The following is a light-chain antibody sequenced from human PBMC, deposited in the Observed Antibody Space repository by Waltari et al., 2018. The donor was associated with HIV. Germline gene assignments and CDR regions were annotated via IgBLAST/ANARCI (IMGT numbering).Light chain of an antibody. CDR1: SSDVGGYTY. J-gene: IGLJ3*02. V-gene: IGLV2-11*01. CDR3: CSYAGSYSFL. Sequence: QSALTQPRSVSGSPGQSVTISCTGTSSDVGGYTYVSWYQQHPGKAPKVIIYDVSKLPSGVPERSSGSKSGNTAPLTISGLQAEDEADYYCCSYAGSYSFLFGGGTHLTVL. CDR2: DVS.